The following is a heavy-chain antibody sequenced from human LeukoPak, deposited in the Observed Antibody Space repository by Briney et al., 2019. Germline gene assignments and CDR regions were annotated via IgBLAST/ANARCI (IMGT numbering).Heavy chain of an antibody. CDR3: ARTRGRIMITFGGVHFDY. J-gene: IGHJ4*02. V-gene: IGHV4-34*01. Sequence: SETLSLTCAVYGGSFSGYYWSWIRQPPGKGLEWIGEINHSGSTNYNPSLKSRVTISVDTSKNQFSLKLSSVTAADTAVYYCARTRGRIMITFGGVHFDYWGQGALVTVSS. CDR2: INHSGST. D-gene: IGHD3-16*01. CDR1: GGSFSGYY.